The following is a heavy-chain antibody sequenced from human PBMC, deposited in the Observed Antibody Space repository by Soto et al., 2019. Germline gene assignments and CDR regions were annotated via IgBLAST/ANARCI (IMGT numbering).Heavy chain of an antibody. J-gene: IGHJ4*02. Sequence: QVQLVQSGAEVKKPGASVRVSCKAYGYTFTGYYRHWVRQAPGQGLEWMGWINPNSGGTNYAQKFQGRVTMTRDTSISTAYMELSRLRSDDTAVYYCARDVYSSIQVYFDYWGQGTLVTVSS. D-gene: IGHD6-13*01. CDR3: ARDVYSSIQVYFDY. CDR2: INPNSGGT. CDR1: GYTFTGYY. V-gene: IGHV1-2*02.